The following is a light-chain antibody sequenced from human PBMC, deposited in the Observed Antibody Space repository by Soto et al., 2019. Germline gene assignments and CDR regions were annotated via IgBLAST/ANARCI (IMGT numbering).Light chain of an antibody. CDR1: NIGDES. V-gene: IGLV3-21*01. CDR2: YDT. J-gene: IGLJ2*01. Sequence: SYELTQPPSVSVAPGKTAKITCGGNNIGDESVHWYQQKPGQAPVLVILYDTDRPSGIPERFSASNSDNTATLTISWVEAGDEADYYCQIWDRTRDHVVFGGGTKLTVL. CDR3: QIWDRTRDHVV.